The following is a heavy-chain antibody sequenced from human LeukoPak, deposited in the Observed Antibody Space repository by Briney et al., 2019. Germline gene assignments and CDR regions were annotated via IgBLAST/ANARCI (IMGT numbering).Heavy chain of an antibody. CDR1: GFTFSSYA. D-gene: IGHD2-21*02. CDR2: ISGSGGST. CDR3: ASLIVVVTAMEYYYMDV. Sequence: GGSLRLSCAASGFTFSSYAMSWVRQAPGKGLEWVSVISGSGGSTYYADSVKGRFTISRDNSKNTLYLQMNSLRAEDTAVYYCASLIVVVTAMEYYYMDVWGKGTTVTVSS. J-gene: IGHJ6*03. V-gene: IGHV3-23*01.